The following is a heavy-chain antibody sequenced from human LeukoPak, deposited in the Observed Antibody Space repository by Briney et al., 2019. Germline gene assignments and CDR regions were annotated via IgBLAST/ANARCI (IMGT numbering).Heavy chain of an antibody. CDR2: IDWDDDK. D-gene: IGHD5-12*01. V-gene: IGHV2-70*11. CDR1: GFSLSTSGVC. J-gene: IGHJ4*02. Sequence: SGPALVKPTQTVRLTCTFSGFSLSTSGVCVSWIRQTPVKALEWLARIDWDDDKYYSTSLKTRLTISKDTSKNQVVLTMTNMDPVDTATYYCARLKSGYDFDYWGQGTLVTVSS. CDR3: ARLKSGYDFDY.